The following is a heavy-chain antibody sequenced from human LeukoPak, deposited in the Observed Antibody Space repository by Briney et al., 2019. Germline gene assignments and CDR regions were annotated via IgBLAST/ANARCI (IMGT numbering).Heavy chain of an antibody. CDR3: ARASAAGHNYYYYYYMDV. CDR1: GGSISSGGYY. J-gene: IGHJ6*03. Sequence: SETLSLTCTVSGGSISSGGYYWSWIRQPPGKGLEWIGYIYHSGGTYYNPSLKSRVTISVDRSKNQFSLKLSSVTAADTAVYYCARASAAGHNYYYYYYMDVWGKGTTVTVSS. D-gene: IGHD6-13*01. CDR2: IYHSGGT. V-gene: IGHV4-30-2*01.